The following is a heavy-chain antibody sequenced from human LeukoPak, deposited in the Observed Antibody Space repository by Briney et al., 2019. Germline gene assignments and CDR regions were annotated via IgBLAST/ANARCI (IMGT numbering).Heavy chain of an antibody. CDR2: ITSSGTYI. Sequence: GGSLRLSCATSGFTFNNYNMNWVRQAPGRALEWVSSITSSGTYIFYADSVKGRFTISRDNAKNSLYLQMNSLRAEDTAVYYCARDPEYYFDYWGQGTLVTVSS. V-gene: IGHV3-21*01. J-gene: IGHJ4*02. CDR3: ARDPEYYFDY. CDR1: GFTFNNYN.